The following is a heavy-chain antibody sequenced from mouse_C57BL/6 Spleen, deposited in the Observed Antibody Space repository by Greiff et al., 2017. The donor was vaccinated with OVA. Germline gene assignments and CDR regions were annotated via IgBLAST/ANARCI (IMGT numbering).Heavy chain of an antibody. Sequence: DVQLVESEGGLVQPGSSMKLSCTASGFTFSDYYMAWVRQVPEKGLEWVANINYDGSSTYYLDSLKSRFIISRDNAKNILYLQMSSLKSEDTATYYCARNYGSFDYWGQGTTLTVSS. V-gene: IGHV5-16*01. D-gene: IGHD1-1*01. J-gene: IGHJ2*01. CDR3: ARNYGSFDY. CDR1: GFTFSDYY. CDR2: INYDGSST.